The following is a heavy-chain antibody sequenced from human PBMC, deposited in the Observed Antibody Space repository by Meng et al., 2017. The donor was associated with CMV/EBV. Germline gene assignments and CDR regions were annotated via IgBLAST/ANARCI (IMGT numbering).Heavy chain of an antibody. D-gene: IGHD3-22*01. CDR3: ARGGEYYYDSSGKGFDP. CDR2: MNPNSGNT. J-gene: IGHJ5*02. V-gene: IGHV1-8*01. Sequence: ASVKVSCKASGYTFTSYDINWVRQATGQGLEWIGWMNPNSGNTGYAQKFQGRVTMTRNTSISTAYMELSSLRSEDTAVYYCARGGEYYYDSSGKGFDPWGQGTLVTVSS. CDR1: GYTFTSYD.